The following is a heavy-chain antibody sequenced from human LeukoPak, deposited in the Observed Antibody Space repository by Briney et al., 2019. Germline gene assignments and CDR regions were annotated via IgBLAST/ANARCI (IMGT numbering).Heavy chain of an antibody. CDR1: VGFIISYY. D-gene: IGHD4/OR15-4a*01. V-gene: IGHV4-59*08. J-gene: IGHJ3*02. CDR2: IYYLGST. CDR3: ARYRANSDAFDI. Sequence: NPSETLSLTCTVSVGFIISYYWSWIRQPPGKGLEWIGYIYYLGSTNYNPSLKSRVTTSVDTSKNQFSLKLSSVTAADTAVYYCARYRANSDAFDIWGQGTMVTVSS.